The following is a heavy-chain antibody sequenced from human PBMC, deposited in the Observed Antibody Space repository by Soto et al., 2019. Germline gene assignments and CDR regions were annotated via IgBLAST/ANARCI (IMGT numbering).Heavy chain of an antibody. V-gene: IGHV3-23*01. CDR1: GFTFSSYA. J-gene: IGHJ6*02. D-gene: IGHD6-13*01. CDR3: AKDAPGIAAAGTYYYYGMDV. CDR2: ISGSGGST. Sequence: GGSLRLSCAASGFTFSSYAMSWVRQAPGKGLEWVSAISGSGGSTYYADSVKGRFTISRDNSKNTLYLQMNSLRAEDTAVYYCAKDAPGIAAAGTYYYYGMDVWGQGTTVTVSS.